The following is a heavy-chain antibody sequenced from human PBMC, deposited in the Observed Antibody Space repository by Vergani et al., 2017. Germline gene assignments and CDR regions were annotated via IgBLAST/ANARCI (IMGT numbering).Heavy chain of an antibody. CDR3: AKEFDY. CDR2: ISWNSGSI. CDR1: GFTFDDYA. Sequence: EGEGGGGGGGGGQGGGSLGLSCAASGFTFDDYAMHWVRQAPGKGLEWVSGISWNSGSIGYADCVKGRFTISRDNSKNSLYLQMNSLRTEDTALYYCAKEFDYWGQGTLVTVSS. V-gene: IGHV3-9*01. J-gene: IGHJ4*02.